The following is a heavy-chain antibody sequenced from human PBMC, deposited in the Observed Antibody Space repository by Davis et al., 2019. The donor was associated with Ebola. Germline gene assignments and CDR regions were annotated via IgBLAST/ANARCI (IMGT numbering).Heavy chain of an antibody. V-gene: IGHV4-59*12. Sequence: MPSETLSLTCAVYGGSFSGYYWSWIRQPPGKGLEWIGYIYYSGSTNYNPSLKSRVTISVDTSKNQFSLTLSSVTAADTAVYYCARGVYDILTGYLDVWGQGNTVTVSS. CDR3: ARGVYDILTGYLDV. D-gene: IGHD3-9*01. CDR1: GGSFSGYY. J-gene: IGHJ6*02. CDR2: IYYSGST.